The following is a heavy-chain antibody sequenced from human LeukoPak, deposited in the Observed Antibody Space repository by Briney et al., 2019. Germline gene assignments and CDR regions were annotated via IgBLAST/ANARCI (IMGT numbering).Heavy chain of an antibody. V-gene: IGHV3-30*14. CDR1: GFTFRSYA. CDR2: ISYDEVNE. D-gene: IGHD3-9*01. J-gene: IGHJ4*02. CDR3: ATTDYDILTGYSPH. Sequence: PGGSLRLSCEVSGFTFRSYAMHWVRQAPGKGLEWLAVISYDEVNEYYADSVKGRFTISRDKLKNTLYLQMNSLRAEDTAIYYCATTDYDILTGYSPHWGQGTLVTVSS.